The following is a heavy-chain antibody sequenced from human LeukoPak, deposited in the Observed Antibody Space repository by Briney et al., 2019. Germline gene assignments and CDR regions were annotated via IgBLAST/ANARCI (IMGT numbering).Heavy chain of an antibody. J-gene: IGHJ6*04. Sequence: TSETLSLTCTVPGGSISSYYWSWIRQPPGKGLEWIGYIYYSGSTNYNPSLKSRVTISVDTSKNQFSLKLSSVTAADTAVYYCARGEDIVVVPAAKKYYYYGMDVWGKGTTVTVSS. CDR3: ARGEDIVVVPAAKKYYYYGMDV. CDR1: GGSISSYY. CDR2: IYYSGST. V-gene: IGHV4-59*01. D-gene: IGHD2-2*01.